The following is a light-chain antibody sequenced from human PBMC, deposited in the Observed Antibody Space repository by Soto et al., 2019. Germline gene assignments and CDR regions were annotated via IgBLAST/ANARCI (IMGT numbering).Light chain of an antibody. CDR3: QHRANVVS. J-gene: IGKJ4*01. V-gene: IGKV3-11*01. CDR2: DTF. CDR1: QSVSNY. Sequence: EIVLTQSPATLSLSPGDRATLSCRASQSVSNYLAWYQQKPGQVPKLLIYDTFHRAPGIPVRFSGSGFGTDFTLTISSLESDDFAVSYCQHRANVVSFGGGTKMEIK.